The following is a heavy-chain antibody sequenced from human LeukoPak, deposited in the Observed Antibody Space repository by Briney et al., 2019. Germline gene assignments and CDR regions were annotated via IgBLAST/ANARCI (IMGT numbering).Heavy chain of an antibody. J-gene: IGHJ6*03. V-gene: IGHV4-61*02. CDR1: GGSISSGSYY. D-gene: IGHD1-1*01. CDR3: ARERGRRTMTTYYYYMDV. CDR2: ISTSGST. Sequence: PSETLSLTCTVSGGSISSGSYYWSWIRQPAGKGLEWIGRISTSGSTNYNPTLKGRVTISVDTSKNQFSLKLSSVTATDTAVYYCARERGRRTMTTYYYYMDVWGKGTTVTISS.